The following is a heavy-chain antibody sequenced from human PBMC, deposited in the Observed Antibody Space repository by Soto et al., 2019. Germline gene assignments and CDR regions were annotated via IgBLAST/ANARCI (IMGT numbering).Heavy chain of an antibody. CDR2: ISTYNGNT. CDR1: GYTFASYG. J-gene: IGHJ4*02. CDR3: ARTDSRPQDFDY. Sequence: QVQLVQSGAEVKKPGASVKVSCKASGYTFASYGITWVRQAPGQGLEWMGWISTYNGNTNYARKLQGRVXMXTXXSTSTAYMELRSLRSDDTAVYYCARTDSRPQDFDYWGQGTLVTVSS. D-gene: IGHD3-22*01. V-gene: IGHV1-18*01.